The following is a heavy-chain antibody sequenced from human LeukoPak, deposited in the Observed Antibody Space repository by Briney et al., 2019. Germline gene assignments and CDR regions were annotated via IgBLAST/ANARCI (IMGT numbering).Heavy chain of an antibody. D-gene: IGHD2-8*01. Sequence: ASVKFSCKASGGTFSSYAISWVRQAPGQGLEWMGRIIPILGIANYAQKFQGRVTITADKSTSTAYMELSSLRSEDTAVCYCARDGVRSSTDRKVYANYWGQGTLVTVSS. J-gene: IGHJ4*02. CDR2: IIPILGIA. CDR3: ARDGVRSSTDRKVYANY. CDR1: GGTFSSYA. V-gene: IGHV1-69*04.